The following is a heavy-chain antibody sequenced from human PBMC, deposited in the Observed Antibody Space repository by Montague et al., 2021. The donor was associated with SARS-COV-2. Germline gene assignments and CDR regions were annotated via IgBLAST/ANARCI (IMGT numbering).Heavy chain of an antibody. J-gene: IGHJ5*02. CDR2: IYSSGDT. CDR3: ASGMFDT. CDR1: GFTVSSTY. V-gene: IGHV3-66*01. Sequence: SLRLSCAASGFTVSSTYMSWVRQAPGKGLEWISVIYSSGDTYHADSMKDRFTTSRDNSKNTVYLQMHILRAEDTAVYYCASGMFDTWGQGTLVTVSS.